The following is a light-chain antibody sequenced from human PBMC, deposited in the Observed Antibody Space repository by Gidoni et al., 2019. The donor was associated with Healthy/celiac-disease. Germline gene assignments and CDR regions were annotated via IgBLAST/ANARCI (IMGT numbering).Light chain of an antibody. CDR2: DAS. Sequence: EIVLTQSPATLSLSPGERATLSCRARQSVSSYLAWYQQKPGQAPRLLIYDASNRATGIPARFSGSWSGTDFTLTISSLEPEDVAVYYCQQRSNWPPENLTFGGGTKVEIK. V-gene: IGKV3-11*01. CDR1: QSVSSY. J-gene: IGKJ4*01. CDR3: QQRSNWPPENLT.